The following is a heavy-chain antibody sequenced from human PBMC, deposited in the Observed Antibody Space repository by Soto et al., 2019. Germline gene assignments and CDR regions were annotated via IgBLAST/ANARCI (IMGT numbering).Heavy chain of an antibody. J-gene: IGHJ3*02. V-gene: IGHV1-46*01. Sequence: ASVKVSCKASGYTFTSYYMHWVRQAPGQGLEWMGIINPSGGSTSYAQKFQGRVTMTRDTSTSTVYMDLNSVTPEDTAVYYCAREVSGYYYDSSGYYLHDAFDIWGQGTMVTVSS. CDR2: INPSGGST. CDR3: AREVSGYYYDSSGYYLHDAFDI. CDR1: GYTFTSYY. D-gene: IGHD3-22*01.